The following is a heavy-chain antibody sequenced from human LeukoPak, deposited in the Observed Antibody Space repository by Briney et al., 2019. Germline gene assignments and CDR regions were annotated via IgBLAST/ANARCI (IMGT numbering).Heavy chain of an antibody. V-gene: IGHV3-30*03. Sequence: GGSLRLSCAASGFTFTNAWMTWVRQAPGKGLEWVAVIANDGRNEIYADSVKGRFTISRDNSKNTLYLQMNSLRAEDTAVYYCARAAAVSGAFRDNWFDPWGQGTLVTVSS. CDR1: GFTFTNAW. J-gene: IGHJ5*02. CDR3: ARAAAVSGAFRDNWFDP. D-gene: IGHD6-13*01. CDR2: IANDGRNE.